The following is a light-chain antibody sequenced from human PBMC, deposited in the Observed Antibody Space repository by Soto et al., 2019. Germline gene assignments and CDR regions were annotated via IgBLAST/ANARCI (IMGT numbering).Light chain of an antibody. V-gene: IGLV2-14*01. CDR1: NTDVGGYNY. J-gene: IGLJ1*01. CDR3: NSYTSTNTYV. CDR2: EVT. Sequence: QSVLTRPASVSGSPGQSITMACTGTNTDVGGYNYVSWYQQHPMKAPKLIIYEVTKRPSGVSARFSGSKSANTASLTISGLQAEDEADYYCNSYTSTNTYVFGTGTKVTVL.